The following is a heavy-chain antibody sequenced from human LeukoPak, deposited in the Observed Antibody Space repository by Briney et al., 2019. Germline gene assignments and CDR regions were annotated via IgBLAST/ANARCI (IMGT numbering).Heavy chain of an antibody. J-gene: IGHJ4*02. Sequence: ASVKVSCKASGYTFTGYYMHWVRQAPGQGLEWMGRINPNSGGTNYAQKFQGRVTMTRDTSISTAYMELSRLRSDDTAVYYCARSGSILRYFDWLSYQIDYWGQGTLVTVX. V-gene: IGHV1-2*06. D-gene: IGHD3-9*01. CDR3: ARSGSILRYFDWLSYQIDY. CDR1: GYTFTGYY. CDR2: INPNSGGT.